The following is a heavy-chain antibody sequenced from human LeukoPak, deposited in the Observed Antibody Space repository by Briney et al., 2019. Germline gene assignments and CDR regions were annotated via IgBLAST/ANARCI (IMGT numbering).Heavy chain of an antibody. CDR2: ISSNGGST. CDR3: ARDQGSLVWFGEPLDY. D-gene: IGHD3-10*01. J-gene: IGHJ4*02. V-gene: IGHV3-64*01. Sequence: GGSLRLSCAASGFTFSSYAMHWVGQAPGKGLEYVSAISSNGGSTYYANSVKGRFTISRDNSKNTLYLQMGSLRAEDMAVYYCARDQGSLVWFGEPLDYWGQGTLVTVSS. CDR1: GFTFSSYA.